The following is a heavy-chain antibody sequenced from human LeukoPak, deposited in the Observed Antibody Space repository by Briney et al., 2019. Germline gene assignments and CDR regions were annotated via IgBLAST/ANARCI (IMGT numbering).Heavy chain of an antibody. V-gene: IGHV3-20*04. D-gene: IGHD3-10*01. CDR1: GCSIDDYG. Sequence: PGGSLNLYCAASGCSIDDYGMSWVRQAPGKGLEWISGINWNGYSTDYADAVAGRFTISRDNAKNSLFLQMNGLRAEDTALYYCARDLYGSGSYSSPKPCSDYWGQGSLVTVSS. CDR2: INWNGYST. CDR3: ARDLYGSGSYSSPKPCSDY. J-gene: IGHJ4*02.